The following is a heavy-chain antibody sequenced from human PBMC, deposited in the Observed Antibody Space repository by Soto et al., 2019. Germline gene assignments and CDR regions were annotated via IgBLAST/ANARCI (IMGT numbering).Heavy chain of an antibody. CDR3: AREIVDTDGMDV. D-gene: IGHD5-18*01. J-gene: IGHJ6*02. Sequence: SETLSLTRTVSGGSISSYYWSWIRQPPGKGLEWIGYIYYSGSTNYNPSLKSRVTISVDTSKNQFSLKLSSVTAADTAVYYCAREIVDTDGMDVWGQGTTVTVSS. V-gene: IGHV4-59*01. CDR2: IYYSGST. CDR1: GGSISSYY.